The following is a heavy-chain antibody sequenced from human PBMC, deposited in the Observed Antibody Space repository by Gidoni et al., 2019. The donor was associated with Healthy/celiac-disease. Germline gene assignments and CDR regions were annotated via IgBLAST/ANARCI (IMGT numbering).Heavy chain of an antibody. Sequence: EVQLVESGGGLVQPWRSLRLCCTASGFRFGDYAMSCVRQAPGKGLEWVVCIRSKAYGGTTEYAASVKGRFTISRDDSKSIAYLQMNSLKTEDTAVYYFTRDLWGSSWTHSGSGYWGKGTLVTVSS. D-gene: IGHD6-13*01. J-gene: IGHJ4*02. CDR3: TRDLWGSSWTHSGSGY. CDR2: IRSKAYGGTT. CDR1: GFRFGDYA. V-gene: IGHV3-49*04.